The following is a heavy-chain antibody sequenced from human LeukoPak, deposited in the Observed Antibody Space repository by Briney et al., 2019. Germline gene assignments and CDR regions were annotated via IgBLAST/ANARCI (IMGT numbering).Heavy chain of an antibody. D-gene: IGHD3-22*01. CDR1: GGSISSGTYY. J-gene: IGHJ4*02. CDR2: IHHSGNT. V-gene: IGHV4-61*01. CDR3: ARGRAYYDSSGYFNY. Sequence: SETLSLTCTVSGGSISSGTYYWSWIRQPPGKALEWIGYIHHSGNTNYNPSLKSRVTISVDTSKNQFSLHLNSVTAADTAVYYCARGRAYYDSSGYFNYWGQGTLVTVSS.